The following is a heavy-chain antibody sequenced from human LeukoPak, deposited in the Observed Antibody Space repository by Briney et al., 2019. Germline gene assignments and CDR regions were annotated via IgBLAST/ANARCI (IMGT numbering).Heavy chain of an antibody. D-gene: IGHD6-13*01. CDR1: GDTFTNYY. CDR3: SREYSNSQFDY. V-gene: IGHV1-46*01. J-gene: IGHJ4*02. CDR2: INPSSGST. Sequence: KPGASVKVSCKASGDTFTNYYIHWVRQAPGQGLEWMAIINPSSGSTSYAQKFQGRVTMTRDTSTSTVYMELSSLRSEVTAMYYCSREYSNSQFDYWGQGTLVTVSS.